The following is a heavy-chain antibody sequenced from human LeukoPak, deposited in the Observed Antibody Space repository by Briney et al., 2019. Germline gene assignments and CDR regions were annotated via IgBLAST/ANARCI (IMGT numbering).Heavy chain of an antibody. Sequence: SGGSLRLSCAASGFTFSSHAMHWVRQAPGKGLEWVAGVSYDEGEKFYGDSVRGRFTISRDNSRNTVYLQMNSLSAEDTAVYSCAKGTSASSYSAGHYWGQGTLVTVSS. CDR3: AKGTSASSYSAGHY. V-gene: IGHV3-30*04. CDR2: VSYDEGEK. D-gene: IGHD3-22*01. CDR1: GFTFSSHA. J-gene: IGHJ4*02.